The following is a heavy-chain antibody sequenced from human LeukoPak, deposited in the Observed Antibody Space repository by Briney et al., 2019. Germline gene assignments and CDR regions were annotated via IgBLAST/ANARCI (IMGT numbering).Heavy chain of an antibody. V-gene: IGHV4-39*01. CDR2: IHYSGST. Sequence: SETLSLTCTVSGGSISNSSYYWGWIRQPPGKGLEWIGSIHYSGSTYYTPSLKSRVTISVDTSKNQFSLKLSSLTAADTAVYYCARDAGSTVLDQWGQGTLVTVSS. D-gene: IGHD2-2*01. CDR1: GGSISNSSYY. J-gene: IGHJ4*02. CDR3: ARDAGSTVLDQ.